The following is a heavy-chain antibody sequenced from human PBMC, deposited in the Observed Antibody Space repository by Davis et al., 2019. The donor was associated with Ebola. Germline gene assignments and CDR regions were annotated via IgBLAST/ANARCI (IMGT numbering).Heavy chain of an antibody. Sequence: MPSETLSLTCSVSGDSISSSSYYWGWIRQPPGKGLEWIGNIYYSGTTYYNPSLNSRVTISVDTSKNRFSLKLSFVTAADTAVYYCAKDPGGHSGESDYWGQGTLVTVSS. CDR2: IYYSGTT. CDR3: AKDPGGHSGESDY. D-gene: IGHD2-15*01. CDR1: GDSISSSSYY. J-gene: IGHJ4*02. V-gene: IGHV4-39*02.